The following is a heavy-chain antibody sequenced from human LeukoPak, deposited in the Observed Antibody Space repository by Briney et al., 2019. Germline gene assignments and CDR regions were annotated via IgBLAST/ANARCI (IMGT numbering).Heavy chain of an antibody. CDR2: INPSGGST. J-gene: IGHJ4*02. D-gene: IGHD4-17*01. CDR1: GCTFTSYY. CDR3: ARASSDGDYGLD. V-gene: IGHV1-46*01. Sequence: ASVKVSCKASGCTFTSYYMHWVRQAPGQGLEWMGIINPSGGSTSYAQKFQGGVTMTRDTSTSTVYMELSSLRSEDTAVYYCARASSDGDYGLDWDQGTLVTVSS.